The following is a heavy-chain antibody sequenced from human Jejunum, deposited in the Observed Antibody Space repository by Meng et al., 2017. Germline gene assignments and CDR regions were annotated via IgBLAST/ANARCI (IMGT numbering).Heavy chain of an antibody. J-gene: IGHJ4*02. Sequence: GSLRLSCAVSGASISTTNLWNWVRQPPGKGLEWIGEIHHSGTTYYNPSLKSRVTISLDKSKNQFSLELRSVTAADTAVYYCARHDYGDPTAAFDYWGQGTLVTVSS. D-gene: IGHD4-17*01. CDR1: GASISTTNL. CDR2: IHHSGTT. V-gene: IGHV4-4*02. CDR3: ARHDYGDPTAAFDY.